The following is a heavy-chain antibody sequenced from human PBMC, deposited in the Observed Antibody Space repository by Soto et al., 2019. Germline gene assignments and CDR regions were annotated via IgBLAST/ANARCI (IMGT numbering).Heavy chain of an antibody. D-gene: IGHD2-15*01. Sequence: EVQLVESGGGLVQPGGSLRLSCAASGFTFSSYWMHWVRQAPGKGLVWVSRINSDGSSTSYADSVKGRFTISRDNAKNTLYLQMNSLRAEDTAVYYCASVYCSGGSCYHLDCWGQGTLVAVS. CDR2: INSDGSST. V-gene: IGHV3-74*01. J-gene: IGHJ4*02. CDR3: ASVYCSGGSCYHLDC. CDR1: GFTFSSYW.